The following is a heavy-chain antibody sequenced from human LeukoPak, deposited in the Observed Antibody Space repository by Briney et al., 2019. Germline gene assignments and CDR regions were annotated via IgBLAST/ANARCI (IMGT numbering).Heavy chain of an antibody. D-gene: IGHD3-22*01. J-gene: IGHJ3*02. CDR1: GYTFTCYY. V-gene: IGHV1-2*02. CDR3: ARRWLLPHDAFDI. Sequence: GASVKVSCKASGYTFTCYYMHWVRQAPGQGLEWMGWINPNSGGTNYAQKFQGRVTMTRDTSISTAYMELSRLRSDDTAVYYCARRWLLPHDAFDIWGQGTMVTVSS. CDR2: INPNSGGT.